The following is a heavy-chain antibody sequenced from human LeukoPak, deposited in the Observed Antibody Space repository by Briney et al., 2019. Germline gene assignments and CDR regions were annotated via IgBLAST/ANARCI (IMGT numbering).Heavy chain of an antibody. Sequence: GASVKVSCKVSGYTLTELSMHWVRQAPGKGLEWMGGFDPEDGETIYAQKFRGRVTMTEDTSTDTAYMELSSLRSEDTAVYYCATSGRWLQLGGFDYWGQGTLVTVSS. CDR3: ATSGRWLQLGGFDY. J-gene: IGHJ4*02. CDR2: FDPEDGET. V-gene: IGHV1-24*01. D-gene: IGHD5-24*01. CDR1: GYTLTELS.